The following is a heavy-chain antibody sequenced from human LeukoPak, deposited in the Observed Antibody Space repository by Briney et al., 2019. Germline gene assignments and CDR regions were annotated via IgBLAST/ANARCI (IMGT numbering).Heavy chain of an antibody. J-gene: IGHJ4*02. V-gene: IGHV3-48*02. CDR2: ITASGTAM. Sequence: GGSLRLSCAASGFTFSSYSMNWVRQAPGKGQEWVSHITASGTAMFYADSVKGRFTISRDNAKNSLYLQMNSLRDEDTAVYYCASSGSYRFDYWGRGTLVTVSS. D-gene: IGHD1-26*01. CDR1: GFTFSSYS. CDR3: ASSGSYRFDY.